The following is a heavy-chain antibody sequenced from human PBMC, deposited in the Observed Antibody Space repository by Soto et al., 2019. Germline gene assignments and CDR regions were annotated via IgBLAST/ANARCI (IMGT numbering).Heavy chain of an antibody. J-gene: IGHJ3*02. Sequence: QGQLVESGGDAVQPGMSLRLSCVGSGFTFKNHAMHWVRLAPGQGLEWVAYISYDGSNKAYGDSVQGRFTISRDNSKNTVILQMNSLRVEDTGVFHCAKEGRSYDDFWSGSIGSFDIWGRGTTVTVSS. V-gene: IGHV3-30*18. D-gene: IGHD3-3*01. CDR2: ISYDGSNK. CDR3: AKEGRSYDDFWSGSIGSFDI. CDR1: GFTFKNHA.